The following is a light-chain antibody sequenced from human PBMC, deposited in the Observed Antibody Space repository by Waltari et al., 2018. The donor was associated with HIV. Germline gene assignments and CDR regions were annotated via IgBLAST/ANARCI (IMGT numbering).Light chain of an antibody. CDR2: DVT. V-gene: IGLV2-14*03. Sequence: QSALTQPASVSGSPGQSITISCTGTSSDVGGYNYASWYRQHPGKAPKLMIYDVTNRPSGVSNRFSGSKSGNTASLTISGLQAEDEADYYCSSYTSSSIPYYVFGSGTKVTVL. CDR3: SSYTSSSIPYYV. J-gene: IGLJ1*01. CDR1: SSDVGGYNY.